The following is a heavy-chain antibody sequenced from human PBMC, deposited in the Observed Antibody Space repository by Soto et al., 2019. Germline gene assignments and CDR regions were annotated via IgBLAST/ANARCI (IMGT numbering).Heavy chain of an antibody. CDR2: ISYDGSNK. CDR1: GFTFSSYA. Sequence: QVQLVESGGGVVQPGRSLRLSCAASGFTFSSYAMHCDRQAPGKGLAWVAVISYDGSNKDYADSVKGRFTISRDNPKNTLYLQRNSLRSEDTAVYYCARVVVITTSGAFDIWGQGTMVTVSS. D-gene: IGHD3-22*01. V-gene: IGHV3-30-3*01. J-gene: IGHJ3*02. CDR3: ARVVVITTSGAFDI.